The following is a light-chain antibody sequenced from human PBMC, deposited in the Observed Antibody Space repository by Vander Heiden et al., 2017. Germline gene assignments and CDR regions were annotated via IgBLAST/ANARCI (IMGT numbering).Light chain of an antibody. CDR2: DSS. J-gene: IGKJ4*01. CDR1: QAISSD. V-gene: IGKV1-9*01. Sequence: IQLTQSRSSLSASVGDRVTFTCRASQAISSDLAWYQQKPGRAPKLLIYDSSTLQSGVPSRFSGSGSGTDCTITISSMKPEDFATYYCQQLKSYPLTFGGGTKVEI. CDR3: QQLKSYPLT.